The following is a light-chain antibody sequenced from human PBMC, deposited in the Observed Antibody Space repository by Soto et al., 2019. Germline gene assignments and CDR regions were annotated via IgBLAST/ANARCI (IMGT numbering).Light chain of an antibody. CDR2: AAS. V-gene: IGKV1-8*01. CDR3: QEDYNYPRP. Sequence: AIRMTQSPSSFSASTGDRVTITCRASQGISSYLAWYQQKPGKAPKLLIYAASTLQSGVPSRFSGSVSGTYFNLSISGLQSEDFATYYCQEDYNYPRPFWQGTKVVIE. J-gene: IGKJ1*01. CDR1: QGISSY.